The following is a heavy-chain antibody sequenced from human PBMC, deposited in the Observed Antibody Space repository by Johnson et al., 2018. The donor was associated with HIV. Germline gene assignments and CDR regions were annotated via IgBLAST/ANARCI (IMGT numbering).Heavy chain of an antibody. CDR2: IYSGGNT. Sequence: VQLVESGGGLIQPGGSLRLSCAASGFTVSSNYMSWVRQAPGKGLEWVSVIYSGGNTYYADSVKGRFTISRDNSKTTLYLQMNSLRDEDTAVYYCANSLLLDAFDIWGQGTLVTVSA. V-gene: IGHV3-53*01. D-gene: IGHD2-15*01. CDR1: GFTVSSNY. J-gene: IGHJ3*02. CDR3: ANSLLLDAFDI.